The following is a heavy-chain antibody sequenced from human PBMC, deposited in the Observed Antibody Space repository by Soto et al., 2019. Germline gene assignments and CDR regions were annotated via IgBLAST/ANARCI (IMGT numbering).Heavy chain of an antibody. D-gene: IGHD2-15*01. V-gene: IGHV1-18*01. CDR1: GYTLTSYG. CDR3: ATPRADCRGGSFYSRFEY. Sequence: ASVKVSCKASGYTLTSYGISWVRQAPGQGLEWMGWISAYNGNTNYAQKLQGRVTMTTDTSTSTAYMELMSLRSDDTAVYYCATPRADCRGGSFYSRFEYWRQGTLVSVS. J-gene: IGHJ4*02. CDR2: ISAYNGNT.